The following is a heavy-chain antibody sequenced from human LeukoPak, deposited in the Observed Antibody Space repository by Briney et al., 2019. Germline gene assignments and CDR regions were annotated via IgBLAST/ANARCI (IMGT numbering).Heavy chain of an antibody. CDR2: MNPNSGNT. J-gene: IGHJ6*03. V-gene: IGHV1-8*03. Sequence: ASVKVSCKASGYTFTSYDINWVRQATGQGLEWMGWMNPNSGNTGYAQKFQGRVTITRNTSISTAYMELSSLRSEDTAVYYCARRFVTPNYYYYMDVWGKGTTVTVSS. CDR3: ARRFVTPNYYYYMDV. D-gene: IGHD4-23*01. CDR1: GYTFTSYD.